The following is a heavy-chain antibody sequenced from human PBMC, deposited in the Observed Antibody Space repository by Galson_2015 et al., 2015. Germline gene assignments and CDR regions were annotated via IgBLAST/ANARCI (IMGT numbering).Heavy chain of an antibody. J-gene: IGHJ6*02. D-gene: IGHD2-2*01. CDR1: GLTFSSYG. V-gene: IGHV3-30*18. Sequence: SLRLSCAASGLTFSSYGMHWVRQAPGKGLEWLAVISYDGSNKYYADSVKGRFTISRDNFKNTLYLQMNTLRPEDTAVYYCANLLPVASYNYYGMDVWGQGTMVTVSS. CDR3: ANLLPVASYNYYGMDV. CDR2: ISYDGSNK.